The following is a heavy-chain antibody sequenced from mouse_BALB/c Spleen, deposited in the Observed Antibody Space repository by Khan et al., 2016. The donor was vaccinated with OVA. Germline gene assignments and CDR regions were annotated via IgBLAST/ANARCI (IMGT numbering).Heavy chain of an antibody. CDR1: GYTFTSYV. Sequence: VQLQQSGPELVKPGASVKMSCKASGYTFTSYVMHWGRQKQGQGLEWIGYIYPSPDDTKYNEKIPGKATLTSYPSSSTAYMELSSLTEEDYEVYYCARNYRYDVYFDYWGQGTTIKVS. D-gene: IGHD2-14*01. CDR3: ARNYRYDVYFDY. CDR2: IYPSPDDT. V-gene: IGHV1S136*01. J-gene: IGHJ2*01.